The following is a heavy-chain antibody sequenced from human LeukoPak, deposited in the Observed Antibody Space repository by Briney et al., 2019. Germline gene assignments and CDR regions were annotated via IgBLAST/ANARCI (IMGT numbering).Heavy chain of an antibody. Sequence: GRSLRLSCAASGFTFSSYDLHWVRQAPGKGLEWVALISYDGNNKYYADSVKGRFTISRDNSKNTLYLQMNSLRAEDTAVYYCAKECGSGLKFDSWGQGTLVTVSS. D-gene: IGHD6-19*01. CDR1: GFTFSSYD. CDR3: AKECGSGLKFDS. J-gene: IGHJ4*02. CDR2: ISYDGNNK. V-gene: IGHV3-30*18.